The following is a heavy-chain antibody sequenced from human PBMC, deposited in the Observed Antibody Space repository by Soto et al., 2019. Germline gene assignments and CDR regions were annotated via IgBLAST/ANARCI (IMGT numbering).Heavy chain of an antibody. J-gene: IGHJ4*02. CDR2: ISGSGGST. Sequence: EVQLLESGGGLVQPGGSLRLSCAASGFTFSSYAMSWVRQAPGKGLEWVSAISGSGGSTYYADSVKGRFTISRDNSKKKLLMQQMSMRADDTAVVYCGEDGEHSGNYWENCFDYWGQGTLVTVSS. CDR1: GFTFSSYA. CDR3: GEDGEHSGNYWENCFDY. V-gene: IGHV3-23*01. D-gene: IGHD1-26*01.